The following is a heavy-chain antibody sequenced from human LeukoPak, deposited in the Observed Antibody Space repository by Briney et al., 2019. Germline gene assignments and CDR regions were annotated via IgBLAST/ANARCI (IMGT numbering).Heavy chain of an antibody. CDR3: ARSNIVTTKAALGY. CDR1: GFTFSNYA. J-gene: IGHJ4*02. D-gene: IGHD5-12*01. CDR2: ISGSGGST. Sequence: GGSLRLSCAASGFTFSNYAMSWVRQAPGKGLEWVSAISGSGGSTYYADSVKGRFTVSRDNSKNTLYLQMNSLRAEDTAVYYCARSNIVTTKAALGYWGQGTLVTVSS. V-gene: IGHV3-23*01.